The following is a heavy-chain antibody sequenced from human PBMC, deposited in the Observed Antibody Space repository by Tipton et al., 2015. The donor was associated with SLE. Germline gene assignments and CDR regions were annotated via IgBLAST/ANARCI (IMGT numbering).Heavy chain of an antibody. V-gene: IGHV4-59*11. J-gene: IGHJ3*02. D-gene: IGHD4-17*01. CDR2: IYYSGST. CDR1: GGSISSHY. CDR3: ARGVDYGDLSGAFDI. Sequence: TLSLTCTVSGGSISSHYWSWIRQPPGKGLEWIGYIYYSGSTNYNPSLKSRVTISVDKSKNQFSLKLSSVTAADTAVYYCARGVDYGDLSGAFDIGGQGTMVTVSS.